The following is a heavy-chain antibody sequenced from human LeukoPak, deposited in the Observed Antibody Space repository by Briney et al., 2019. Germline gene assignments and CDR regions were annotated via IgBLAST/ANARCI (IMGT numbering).Heavy chain of an antibody. CDR1: VYTFTKYG. Sequence: GASVKASCKASVYTFTKYGITWVRQAPGQGPEWVRWISAYNGHTESAQKFQGRVTMTTDTSTNTAYMELRSLRSDDTAVYYCARTGIDYGDYGLLDYWGQGSLVTVSS. V-gene: IGHV1-18*01. D-gene: IGHD4-17*01. CDR3: ARTGIDYGDYGLLDY. CDR2: ISAYNGHT. J-gene: IGHJ4*02.